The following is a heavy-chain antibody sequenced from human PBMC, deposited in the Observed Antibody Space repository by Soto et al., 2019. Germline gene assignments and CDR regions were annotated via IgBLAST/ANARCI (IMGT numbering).Heavy chain of an antibody. CDR3: AITSYDSSGTAADP. V-gene: IGHV4-31*03. J-gene: IGHJ5*02. CDR2: IYYSGST. CDR1: GGSISSGGYY. Sequence: PSETLSLTCTVSGGSISSGGYYWSWIRQHPGKGLEWIGYIYYSGSTYYNPSLKGRLTISVDTSKNQFSLKLSSVTAADTAVYYCAITSYDSSGTAADPWGQGTLVTVSS. D-gene: IGHD3-22*01.